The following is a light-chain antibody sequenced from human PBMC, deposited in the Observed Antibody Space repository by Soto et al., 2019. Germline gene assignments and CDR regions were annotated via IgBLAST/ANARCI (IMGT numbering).Light chain of an antibody. CDR1: STDIGRYNY. V-gene: IGLV2-14*03. CDR3: SSYTSSSTYV. CDR2: DVS. Sequence: QSALTQPASVSGSPGQSITISCTGTSTDIGRYNYVSWYQQHPGKAPKLMIYDVSNRPSGVSNRFSGSKSGNTASLTISGXXXEDEADYYCSSYTSSSTYVFGTGTKVTVL. J-gene: IGLJ1*01.